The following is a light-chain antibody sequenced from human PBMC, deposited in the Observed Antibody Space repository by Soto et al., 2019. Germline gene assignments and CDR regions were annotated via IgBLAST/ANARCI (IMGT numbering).Light chain of an antibody. Sequence: AIQLTQSPSSLSASVGDRVTITCRASQGISSALAWYQQKPGKAPKLLIYDASTLESEVPSRFSGSGSGTDFTLTISSLQPEDFATYYCQQVNSYPITFGQGTRLEIK. V-gene: IGKV1-13*02. CDR3: QQVNSYPIT. CDR2: DAS. CDR1: QGISSA. J-gene: IGKJ5*01.